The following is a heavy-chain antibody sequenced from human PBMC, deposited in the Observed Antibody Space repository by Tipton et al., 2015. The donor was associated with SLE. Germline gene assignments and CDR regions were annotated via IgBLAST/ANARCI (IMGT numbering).Heavy chain of an antibody. V-gene: IGHV4-61*02. J-gene: IGHJ4*02. CDR3: ARRDVNLIRGNDF. Sequence: GLVKPSETLSLTCTVSGDSFTNDAHYWGWIRQTAGKGLEWLGRIHNTGSTYYNPSLKSRVTISLDPSTNQFSLRLTSVTAADTAEYYCARRDVNLIRGNDFWGQGTLVTVSS. CDR1: GDSFTNDAHY. CDR2: IHNTGST. D-gene: IGHD3-10*01.